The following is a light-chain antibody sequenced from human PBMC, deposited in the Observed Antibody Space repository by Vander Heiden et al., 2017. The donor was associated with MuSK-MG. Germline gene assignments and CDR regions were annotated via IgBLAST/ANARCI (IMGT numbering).Light chain of an antibody. CDR1: ALPTKY. Sequence: SYELTQPPSVSVSPGQTARITCSGDALPTKYAFWYQQKSGQAPVLVIYDDSERPSGIPDRFSGSSSGTTATLTISGAQVEDEADYYCSSADTSGNLWLFGGGTKLTVL. CDR3: SSADTSGNLWL. V-gene: IGLV3-10*01. CDR2: DDS. J-gene: IGLJ3*02.